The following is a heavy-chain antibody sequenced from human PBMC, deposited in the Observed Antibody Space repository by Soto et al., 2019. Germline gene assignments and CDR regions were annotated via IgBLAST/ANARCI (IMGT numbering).Heavy chain of an antibody. D-gene: IGHD1-1*01. J-gene: IGHJ4*02. CDR3: VSYRTGKTFQRFDY. CDR2: INQDGSEK. V-gene: IGHV3-7*01. CDR1: GFTFTTYW. Sequence: EVQLVESGGGLVQPGGSLRLSCAASGFTFTTYWMTWVRQAPGKGLEWVANINQDGSEKYYVDSVKGRFTVSRDNDKNAMYLQMNSLRAEDTAVYYCVSYRTGKTFQRFDYWGQGALVTVSS.